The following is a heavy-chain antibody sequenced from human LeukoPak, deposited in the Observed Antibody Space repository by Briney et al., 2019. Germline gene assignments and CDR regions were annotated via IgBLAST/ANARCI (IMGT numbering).Heavy chain of an antibody. CDR1: GFTFSSYA. Sequence: GGSLRLSCAASGFTFSSYAMNWVRQAPGEGLEWVSAITGSAGDTYYADSVRGRFTISRDNSKNTLYLQMNSLRAEDTAVYYCAKIRGYYGSRAGMDVWGQGTTVTVSS. V-gene: IGHV3-23*01. CDR3: AKIRGYYGSRAGMDV. CDR2: ITGSAGDT. J-gene: IGHJ6*02. D-gene: IGHD3-10*01.